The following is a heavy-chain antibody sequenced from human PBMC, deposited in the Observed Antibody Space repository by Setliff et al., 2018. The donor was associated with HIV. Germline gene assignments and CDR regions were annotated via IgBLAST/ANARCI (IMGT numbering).Heavy chain of an antibody. Sequence: SETLSLTCTVSGGSISNYYWSWIRQSPGKGLEWIGYLSNTGNTKYNPSLKSRVTIAGDTSKNQFSVRLTSVTAADTAVYYCARLGAEDFSDYDWVDYWGQGTLVTVAS. V-gene: IGHV4-59*01. D-gene: IGHD5-12*01. CDR3: ARLGAEDFSDYDWVDY. CDR1: GGSISNYY. J-gene: IGHJ4*02. CDR2: LSNTGNT.